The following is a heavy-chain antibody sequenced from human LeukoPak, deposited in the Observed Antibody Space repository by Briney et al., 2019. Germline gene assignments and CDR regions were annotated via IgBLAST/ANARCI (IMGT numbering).Heavy chain of an antibody. Sequence: GGSLRLSCEASGFTFSSYWMSWVRQAPGKGLEWVANIKQDGSEKKYLDSVKGRFTISRDNAKDSLYLQMNSLRAEDTAVYYCARGPIPDYWGQGTLVTVSS. CDR2: IKQDGSEK. CDR3: ARGPIPDY. J-gene: IGHJ4*02. CDR1: GFTFSSYW. V-gene: IGHV3-7*01. D-gene: IGHD2-2*02.